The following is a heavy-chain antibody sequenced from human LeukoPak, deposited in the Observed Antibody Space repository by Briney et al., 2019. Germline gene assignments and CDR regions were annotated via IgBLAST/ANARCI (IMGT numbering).Heavy chain of an antibody. CDR1: GYTFTSYD. CDR2: MSPNSGDT. J-gene: IGHJ4*02. V-gene: IGHV1-8*01. Sequence: ASVKVSCKASGYTFTSYDINWVRQATGQGLEWMGWMSPNSGDTGYAQKFQGRVTMTSDSSISTAYMELSSLRSEDTAIYYCVRTPPNWGFDYWGQGTLVTVSS. CDR3: VRTPPNWGFDY. D-gene: IGHD7-27*01.